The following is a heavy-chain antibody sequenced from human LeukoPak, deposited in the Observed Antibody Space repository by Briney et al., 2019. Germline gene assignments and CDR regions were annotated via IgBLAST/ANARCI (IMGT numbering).Heavy chain of an antibody. CDR1: GFTFSSYA. D-gene: IGHD4-17*01. CDR3: ASSPYGDLNWLDP. CDR2: ISYDGSNK. J-gene: IGHJ5*02. V-gene: IGHV3-30*04. Sequence: GGSLRLSCAASGFTFSSYAMHWVRQAPGKGLEWVAVISYDGSNKYYADSVKGRFTISRDNSKNTLYLQMNSLRAEDTAVYYCASSPYGDLNWLDPWGQGTLVTVSS.